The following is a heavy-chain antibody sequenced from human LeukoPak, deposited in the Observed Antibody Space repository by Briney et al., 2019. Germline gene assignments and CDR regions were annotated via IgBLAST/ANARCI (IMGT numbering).Heavy chain of an antibody. CDR2: ISGSGGST. Sequence: PGGSLRLSCAASGFTFSSYAMSWVRQAPGKGLEWVSAISGSGGSTYYADSVKGRFTISRDNSKNTLYLQMNSLRAEDTAVYYCAKRYSSGWSAGPFDYWGQGTLVTVSS. J-gene: IGHJ4*02. CDR3: AKRYSSGWSAGPFDY. CDR1: GFTFSSYA. V-gene: IGHV3-23*01. D-gene: IGHD6-19*01.